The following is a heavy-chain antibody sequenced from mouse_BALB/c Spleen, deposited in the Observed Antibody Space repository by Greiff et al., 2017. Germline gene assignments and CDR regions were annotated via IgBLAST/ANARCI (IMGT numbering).Heavy chain of an antibody. Sequence: EVKLQESGGGLVQPGGSMKLSCVASGFTFSNYWMNWVRQSPEKGLEWVAEIRLKSNNYATHYAESVKGRFTISRDDSKSSVYLQMNNLRAEDTGIYYCTRGYFDVWGAGTTVTVSS. V-gene: IGHV6-6*02. CDR3: TRGYFDV. CDR1: GFTFSNYW. J-gene: IGHJ1*01. CDR2: IRLKSNNYAT.